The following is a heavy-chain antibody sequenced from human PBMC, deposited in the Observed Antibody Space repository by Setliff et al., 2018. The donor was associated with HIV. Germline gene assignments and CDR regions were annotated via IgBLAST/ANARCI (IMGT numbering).Heavy chain of an antibody. Sequence: SVKVSCKASGGTFSSYAITWVRQAPGQGLEWMGGIIPIFGTANYAQKFQGRVTITRKTSISTAFMELSSLRSEDTAVYYCGRVDTTGAFDIWGQGTVVTVSS. D-gene: IGHD5-18*01. J-gene: IGHJ3*02. V-gene: IGHV1-69*05. CDR1: GGTFSSYA. CDR2: IIPIFGTA. CDR3: GRVDTTGAFDI.